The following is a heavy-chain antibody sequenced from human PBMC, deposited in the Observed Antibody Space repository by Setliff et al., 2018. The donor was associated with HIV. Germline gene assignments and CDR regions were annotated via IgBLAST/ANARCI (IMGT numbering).Heavy chain of an antibody. V-gene: IGHV4-59*04. J-gene: IGHJ4*02. CDR1: GGSISSFY. Sequence: PSETLSLTCTVSGGSISSFYWTWIRQPPGKGLESIGTIYYSGSTYYKSSLKSRLTISVDTSKNQFSLKLSSVTAADTAVYYCASLTTDRFLEWLFVYWGQGTLVTVSS. CDR3: ASLTTDRFLEWLFVY. CDR2: IYYSGST. D-gene: IGHD3-3*01.